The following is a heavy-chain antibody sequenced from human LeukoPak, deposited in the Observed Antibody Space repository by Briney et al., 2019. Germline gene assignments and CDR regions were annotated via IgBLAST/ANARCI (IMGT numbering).Heavy chain of an antibody. D-gene: IGHD2-15*01. V-gene: IGHV3-7*01. CDR1: GFTFSSHD. J-gene: IGHJ3*02. CDR2: LKQDGSEK. Sequence: GRSLRLSCVASGFTFSSHDMHSVRQAPGKGLEWVAILKQDGSEKYYVDSVKGRFTISRDNAKNSLYLQMNSLRAEDTAVYYCAGDRLPTDIWGQGTMVTVSS. CDR3: AGDRLPTDI.